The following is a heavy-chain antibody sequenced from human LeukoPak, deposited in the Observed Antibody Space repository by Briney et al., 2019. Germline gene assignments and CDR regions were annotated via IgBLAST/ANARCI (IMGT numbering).Heavy chain of an antibody. CDR2: IRSKAYGGTT. D-gene: IGHD6-19*01. V-gene: IGHV3-49*04. J-gene: IGHJ6*02. Sequence: PGGSLRLSCTASGFTFGDYAMSWVRQAPGKGLEWVGFIRSKAYGGTTEYAASVKGGFTISRDDSKSIAYLQMNSLKTEDTAVYYCTSLQGPNAVAGAFDYYYGMDVWGQGTTVTVSS. CDR3: TSLQGPNAVAGAFDYYYGMDV. CDR1: GFTFGDYA.